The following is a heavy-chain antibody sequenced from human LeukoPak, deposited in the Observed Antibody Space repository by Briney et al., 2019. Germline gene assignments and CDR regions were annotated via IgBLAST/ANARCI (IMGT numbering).Heavy chain of an antibody. J-gene: IGHJ4*02. V-gene: IGHV3-11*01. CDR1: GFTFSDHY. CDR2: ISGGGDTI. D-gene: IGHD2-15*01. Sequence: GGSLRLSCAASGFTFSDHYMSWIRQAPGKGLEWLSYISGGGDTIYYADSVKGRFTISRDNAKNSLYLQMNSLRAEGTAVYYCARVLETDCRGGSCYSGLDYWGQGTLVTVSS. CDR3: ARVLETDCRGGSCYSGLDY.